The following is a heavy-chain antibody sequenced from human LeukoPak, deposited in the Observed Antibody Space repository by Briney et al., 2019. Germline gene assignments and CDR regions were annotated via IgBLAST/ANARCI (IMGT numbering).Heavy chain of an antibody. CDR1: GFPFSSYG. J-gene: IGHJ6*02. CDR2: ISYDGANK. CDR3: AKDSSSSNYYYGLDV. Sequence: GGSLRLSCAASGFPFSSYGMHWVRQAPGKGLEWVSFISYDGANKYYADSVKGRFTISRDNSKKTLYLQMNSLRGDDTGMYFCAKDSSSSNYYYGLDVWGQGTTVTVSS. V-gene: IGHV3-30*02. D-gene: IGHD6-13*01.